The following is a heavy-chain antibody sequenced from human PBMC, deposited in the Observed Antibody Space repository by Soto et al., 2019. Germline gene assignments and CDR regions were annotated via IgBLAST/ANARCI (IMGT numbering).Heavy chain of an antibody. CDR3: ARSVSYEDDAFDI. D-gene: IGHD5-12*01. CDR2: IYYSGGT. Sequence: PSETLSLTCTVSGGSISSGNYYWSWIRQPPGKGLEWIGHIYYSGGTYYNPSLKSRVTLSVDTSKKQFSLNLSSVTAADTAVYYCARSVSYEDDAFDIWGQGTMVTVSS. CDR1: GGSISSGNYY. J-gene: IGHJ3*02. V-gene: IGHV4-30-4*01.